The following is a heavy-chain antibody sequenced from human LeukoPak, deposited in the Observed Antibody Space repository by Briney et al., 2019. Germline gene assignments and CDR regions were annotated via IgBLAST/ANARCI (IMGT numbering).Heavy chain of an antibody. CDR2: ISSSGSTI. J-gene: IGHJ4*02. D-gene: IGHD3-9*01. CDR1: GFTFSSYE. V-gene: IGHV3-48*03. CDR3: ARAMYYDILTGYYNPFDY. Sequence: GGSLRLSCAASGFTFSSYEMNWVRQAPGKGREWVSYISSSGSTIYYADSVKGRFTISRDNAKNSLYLQMNSLRAEDTAVYYCARAMYYDILTGYYNPFDYWGQGTLVTVSS.